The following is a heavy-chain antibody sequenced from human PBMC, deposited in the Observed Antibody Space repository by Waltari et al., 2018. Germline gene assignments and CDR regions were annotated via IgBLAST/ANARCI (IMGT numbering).Heavy chain of an antibody. D-gene: IGHD2-15*01. J-gene: IGHJ6*02. Sequence: QVQLQQWGAGLLQSSETLSLTCAVYGGSFSGYYWGWVRQPPGKGLEWIGENNHAGYTNHNPSLRRRVTMAADTSKSQFSLKLNSVTAADTAVYYCVRLEDCTGPGGHCYSGDPFALDVWGQGTTVTVSS. CDR3: VRLEDCTGPGGHCYSGDPFALDV. V-gene: IGHV4-34*02. CDR2: NNHAGYT. CDR1: GGSFSGYY.